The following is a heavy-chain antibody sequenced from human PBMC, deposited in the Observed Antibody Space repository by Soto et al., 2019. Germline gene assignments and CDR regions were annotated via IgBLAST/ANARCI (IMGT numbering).Heavy chain of an antibody. CDR3: ARGVYGSGNYYTGPSAFDI. V-gene: IGHV1-69*01. CDR1: GGTLSDHG. J-gene: IGHJ3*02. D-gene: IGHD3-10*01. CDR2: TIPVFNTA. Sequence: QVQLEQSGAEVKKPGSSVKISCKASGGTLSDHGVSWLRQAPGQGLEWVGGTIPVFNTAKYAPKFQGRVTIAADQTTNIAYMELGSLRPDDTAFYYCARGVYGSGNYYTGPSAFDIWGQGTLVIVSS.